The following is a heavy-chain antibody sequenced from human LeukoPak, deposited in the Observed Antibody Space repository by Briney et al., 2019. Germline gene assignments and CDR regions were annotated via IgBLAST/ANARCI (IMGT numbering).Heavy chain of an antibody. J-gene: IGHJ4*02. Sequence: GGSLRLACAASGFSFSSYAMSWVRQAPGKGLEWVSSLSSNSAYIYYADSVKGRFAISRDNAKNSLYLQMNSLRAEDTAVYYCARTLGPKYSSSWYGYWGQRTLVTVSS. D-gene: IGHD6-13*01. V-gene: IGHV3-21*01. CDR1: GFSFSSYA. CDR3: ARTLGPKYSSSWYGY. CDR2: LSSNSAYI.